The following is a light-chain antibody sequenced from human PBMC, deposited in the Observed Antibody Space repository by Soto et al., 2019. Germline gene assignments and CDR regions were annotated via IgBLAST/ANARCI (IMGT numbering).Light chain of an antibody. Sequence: IQMTQSPSSLSASVGDRLSITCRASQVITNDLGWYQQKPGKAPKRLIYAASTVQSGVPSRFSGSGSGTEFTLTISSLQPEDVATYYCLQLNTYPWTFGQGTKVEIK. CDR3: LQLNTYPWT. CDR2: AAS. CDR1: QVITND. J-gene: IGKJ1*01. V-gene: IGKV1-17*01.